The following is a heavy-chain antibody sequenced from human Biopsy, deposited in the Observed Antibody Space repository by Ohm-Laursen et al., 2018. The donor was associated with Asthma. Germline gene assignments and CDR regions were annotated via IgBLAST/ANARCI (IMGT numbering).Heavy chain of an antibody. CDR3: ARCQVGYSSGWSLLLKKIYYSGMDV. V-gene: IGHV1-69*13. CDR2: IMTVFGTT. J-gene: IGHJ6*01. D-gene: IGHD6-19*01. Sequence: SVTVSCQAPGGTFSNFAISWVRQAPGQGLERLGGIMTVFGTTNYAQKFQGRVTITADESTSTAYMEVTSLRSEDTAIYYCARCQVGYSSGWSLLLKKIYYSGMDVWGQGTAVTVSS. CDR1: GGTFSNFA.